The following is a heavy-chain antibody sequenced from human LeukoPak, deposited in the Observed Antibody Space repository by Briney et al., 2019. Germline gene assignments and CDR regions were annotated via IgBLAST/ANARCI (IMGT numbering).Heavy chain of an antibody. CDR1: GGSISSYY. CDR2: IYYSGST. V-gene: IGHV4-59*08. CDR3: ARHRGYCSSTSCSYNWFDP. Sequence: SETLSLTCTVSGGSISSYYWTWIRQPPGKGLEWIGDIYYSGSTKYNPSLKSRVTMSVDTSKNRFSLKLSSVTAADTAVYYCARHRGYCSSTSCSYNWFDPWGQGTLVTVSS. D-gene: IGHD2-2*03. J-gene: IGHJ5*02.